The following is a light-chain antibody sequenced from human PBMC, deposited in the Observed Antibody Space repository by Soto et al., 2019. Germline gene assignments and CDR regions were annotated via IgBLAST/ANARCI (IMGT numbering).Light chain of an antibody. CDR2: SAP. CDR1: QDISNY. J-gene: IGKJ4*01. CDR3: QRYDDAPLT. V-gene: IGKV1-27*01. Sequence: DIQMTQSPPSLSASVGDRVTMTCRASQDISNYLVWYQQQPGKVPKLLIYSAPTLHSGVPSRFSGSGSGTDFTLTISSLQPEDVGTYYCQRYDDAPLTFGGGTKVDIK.